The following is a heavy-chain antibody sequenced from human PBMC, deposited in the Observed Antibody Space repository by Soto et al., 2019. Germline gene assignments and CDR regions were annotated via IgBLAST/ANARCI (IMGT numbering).Heavy chain of an antibody. V-gene: IGHV1-2*02. J-gene: IGHJ6*02. D-gene: IGHD2-8*01. CDR3: ARDRGVRDV. CDR1: GYTFTSYY. CDR2: INPDSGVT. Sequence: QVQLVQSGAEVKKPGASVKVSCKASGYTFTSYYMHWVRKAPGQGLEWMGWINPDSGVTYYPHKFQDRVTMTRDTSISTAYMELSRLTSDDTALYYCARDRGVRDVWGQGTTVIVSS.